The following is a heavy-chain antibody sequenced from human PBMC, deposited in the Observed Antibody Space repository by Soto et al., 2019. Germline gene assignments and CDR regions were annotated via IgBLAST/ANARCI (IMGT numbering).Heavy chain of an antibody. Sequence: ASVKVSCKASGYTFTGYYMHWVRQAPGQGLEWMGWIIPIFGPANYAQKFQGRVTLTADESTSTAYMELSSLRSEDTAVYYCATTYCSGGNCYSYYYGMDVWGQGTPVTVSS. CDR2: IIPIFGPA. CDR3: ATTYCSGGNCYSYYYGMDV. V-gene: IGHV1-69*13. J-gene: IGHJ6*02. D-gene: IGHD2-15*01. CDR1: GYTFTGYY.